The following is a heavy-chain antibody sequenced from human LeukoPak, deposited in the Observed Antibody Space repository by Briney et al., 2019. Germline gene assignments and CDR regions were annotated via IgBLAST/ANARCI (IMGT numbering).Heavy chain of an antibody. CDR3: ARDATGDGDLES. D-gene: IGHD4-17*01. V-gene: IGHV3-66*02. CDR2: IYSVGST. J-gene: IGHJ5*02. Sequence: GGSLRLSCAASGFTVSTNYMSWVRQAPGKRLEWVSVIYSVGSTYYADSVKGRFTISRDNSKNTLYLQINSLRSEDTAVYYCARDATGDGDLESWGQGTLVTVSP. CDR1: GFTVSTNY.